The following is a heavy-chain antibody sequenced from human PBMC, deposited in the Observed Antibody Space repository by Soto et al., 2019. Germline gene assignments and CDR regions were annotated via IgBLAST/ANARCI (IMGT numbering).Heavy chain of an antibody. J-gene: IGHJ6*02. CDR3: ARDRLRYNWNDFPYYYYVMDG. CDR1: GFTFSSYA. Sequence: GGSLRLSCAASGFTFSSYAMHWVRQAPGKGLEWVAVISYDGSNKYYADSVKGRFTISRDNSKNTLYLQMNSLRAEDTAVYYCARDRLRYNWNDFPYYYYVMDGWGQGTTVTVSS. CDR2: ISYDGSNK. D-gene: IGHD1-1*01. V-gene: IGHV3-30-3*01.